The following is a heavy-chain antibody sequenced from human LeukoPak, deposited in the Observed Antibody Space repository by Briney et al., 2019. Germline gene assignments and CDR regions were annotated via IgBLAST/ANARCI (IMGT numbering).Heavy chain of an antibody. J-gene: IGHJ4*02. CDR3: AKGILGLDY. Sequence: GGSLRLSCAASGFSFSISDMSWVRQAPGKGLEWVSGISGSGRSTYYADSVKGRFTISRDNSKNTLYLQMNSLRAEDTAVYYCAKGILGLDYWGQGTLVTVSS. CDR2: ISGSGRST. CDR1: GFSFSISD. V-gene: IGHV3-23*01. D-gene: IGHD1-26*01.